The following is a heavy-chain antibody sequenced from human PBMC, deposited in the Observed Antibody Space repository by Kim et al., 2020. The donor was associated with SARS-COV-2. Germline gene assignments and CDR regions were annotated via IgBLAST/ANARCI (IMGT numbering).Heavy chain of an antibody. CDR2: INTNTGNP. CDR3: ARGYCSGGSCYQTSYYYCGMDV. V-gene: IGHV7-4-1*02. D-gene: IGHD2-15*01. Sequence: ASVKVSCKASGYTFTSYAMNWVRQAPGQGLEWMGWINTNTGNPTYAQGFTGRFVFSLDTSVSTAYLQISSLKAEDTAVYYCARGYCSGGSCYQTSYYYCGMDVWGRGTTVTVSS. J-gene: IGHJ6*02. CDR1: GYTFTSYA.